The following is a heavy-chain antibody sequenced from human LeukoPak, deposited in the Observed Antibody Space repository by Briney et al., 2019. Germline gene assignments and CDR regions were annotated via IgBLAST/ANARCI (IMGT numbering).Heavy chain of an antibody. Sequence: TPSETLSLTCAVYGGSFSGYYWSWIRQPPGKGLEWIGEINHSGSTNYNPSLKSRVTISVDTSKNQFSLKLSSVTAADTAVYYCARGPLGGSSLHWFDPWGQGTLVTVSS. CDR2: INHSGST. J-gene: IGHJ5*02. CDR3: ARGPLGGSSLHWFDP. D-gene: IGHD6-13*01. V-gene: IGHV4-34*01. CDR1: GGSFSGYY.